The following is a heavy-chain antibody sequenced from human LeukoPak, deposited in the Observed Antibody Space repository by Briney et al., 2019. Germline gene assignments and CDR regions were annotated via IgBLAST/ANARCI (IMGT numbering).Heavy chain of an antibody. CDR1: GGSISSYY. J-gene: IGHJ5*02. Sequence: SETLSLTCTVSGGSISSYYCSWIRQPPGKGLEWIGYIYTSGSTNYNPSPKSRVTISVATSKNQFSLKLSSVTAADTAVYYCARRETGCRTSCYNWYFPWVQGTLVTVSS. D-gene: IGHD3-9*01. CDR3: ARRETGCRTSCYNWYFP. CDR2: IYTSGST. V-gene: IGHV4-4*09.